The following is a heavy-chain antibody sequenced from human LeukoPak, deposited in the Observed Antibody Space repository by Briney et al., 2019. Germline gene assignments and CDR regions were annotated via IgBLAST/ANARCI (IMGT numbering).Heavy chain of an antibody. CDR2: ISSSGGTI. Sequence: GGSLRLSCAASGFTFSSYEMNWVRQAPGKGLEWVSYISSSGGTIYYADSVKGRFTISRDNAKNSLYLQMNSLRAEDTAVYYCARAPMITFGGVITRWFDPWGQGTLVTVSS. CDR1: GFTFSSYE. CDR3: ARAPMITFGGVITRWFDP. V-gene: IGHV3-48*03. D-gene: IGHD3-16*02. J-gene: IGHJ5*02.